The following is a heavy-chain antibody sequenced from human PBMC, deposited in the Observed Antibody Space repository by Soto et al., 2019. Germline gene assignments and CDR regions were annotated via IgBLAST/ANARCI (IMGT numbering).Heavy chain of an antibody. CDR1: GGSISSSNW. V-gene: IGHV4-4*02. J-gene: IGHJ6*02. D-gene: IGHD1-26*01. CDR2: IYHSGST. Sequence: PSETLSLTCAVSGGSISSSNWWSWVRQPPGKGLEWIGEIYHSGSTNYNPSLKSRVTISVDKSKNQFSLKLSSVTAADTAVYYCARDRVVLVGATFYYYGMDVWGQGTTVTVSS. CDR3: ARDRVVLVGATFYYYGMDV.